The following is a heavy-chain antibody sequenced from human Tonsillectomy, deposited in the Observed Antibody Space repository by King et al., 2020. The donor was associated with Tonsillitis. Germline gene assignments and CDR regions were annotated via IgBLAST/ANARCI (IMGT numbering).Heavy chain of an antibody. CDR1: GFTFGDYG. CDR3: AREGIAAAGTDGAFDI. D-gene: IGHD6-13*01. Sequence: VQLVESGGGVVRPGGSLRLSCAASGFTFGDYGMSWVRQAPGKGLEWVSGINWSGGRTVYADSVKGRFTISRDNAKNSLYLQMNSLRAEDTALYYCAREGIAAAGTDGAFDIWGQGTMVTVSS. J-gene: IGHJ3*02. V-gene: IGHV3-20*04. CDR2: INWSGGRT.